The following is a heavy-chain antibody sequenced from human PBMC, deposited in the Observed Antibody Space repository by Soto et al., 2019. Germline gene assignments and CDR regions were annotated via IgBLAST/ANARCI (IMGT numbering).Heavy chain of an antibody. D-gene: IGHD4-17*01. V-gene: IGHV1-18*01. CDR2: ISAYNGNT. J-gene: IGHJ3*02. CDR1: GYTFTSYG. Sequence: ASVNVSCKASGYTFTSYGISWVRQAPGQGLEWMGWISAYNGNTNYAQKLQGRVTMTTDTSTSTAYMELRSLRSDDTAVYYCASRDYDYGDADAFDIWGQGTMVTVSS. CDR3: ASRDYDYGDADAFDI.